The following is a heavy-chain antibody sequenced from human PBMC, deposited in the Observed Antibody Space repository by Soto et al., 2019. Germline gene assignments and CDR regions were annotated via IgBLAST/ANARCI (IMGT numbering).Heavy chain of an antibody. CDR2: IDWDDDK. V-gene: IGHV2-70*04. CDR3: ARIPGWLQGFDS. J-gene: IGHJ4*02. D-gene: IGHD6-19*01. Sequence: SGPTLVNPTQTLTLTCTFSGFSLSTTGMRVSWIRQPPGKALEWFARIDWDDDKFYTTSLKTRLTISKDTSKNQVVLTMTNMDPVDTATYFCARIPGWLQGFDSWGQGTLVTVSS. CDR1: GFSLSTTGMR.